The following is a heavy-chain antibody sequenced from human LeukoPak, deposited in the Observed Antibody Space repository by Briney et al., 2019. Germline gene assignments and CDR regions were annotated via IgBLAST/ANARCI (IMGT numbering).Heavy chain of an antibody. D-gene: IGHD2-2*02. J-gene: IGHJ4*02. CDR3: AKGATAIEPIYFDY. V-gene: IGHV3-23*01. Sequence: PGGSLRLSCAASGFTFSNHGMNWVRQAPGKGLEWLSAISGSGGSTYYADSVKGRFTISRDNSKNTLYLQMNSLRAEDTAVYYCAKGATAIEPIYFDYWGQGTLVTVSS. CDR1: GFTFSNHG. CDR2: ISGSGGST.